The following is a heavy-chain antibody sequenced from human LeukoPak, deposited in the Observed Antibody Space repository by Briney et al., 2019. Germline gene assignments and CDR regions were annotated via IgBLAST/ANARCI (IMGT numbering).Heavy chain of an antibody. CDR2: IIPIFGTA. J-gene: IGHJ5*02. CDR1: GGTFSSYA. Sequence: GASLKLSCKASGGTFSSYAITWVRQAPGHGLEWLGGIIPIFGTANSAQKFQGRVTITTDESTSTAYMELSSLRPEDTAGYYCARDAGIVVVPATRYNWFDPWGQGTLVTVSS. CDR3: ARDAGIVVVPATRYNWFDP. V-gene: IGHV1-69*05. D-gene: IGHD2-2*01.